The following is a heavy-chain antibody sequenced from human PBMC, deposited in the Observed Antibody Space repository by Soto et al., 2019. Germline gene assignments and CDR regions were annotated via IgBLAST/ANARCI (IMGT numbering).Heavy chain of an antibody. D-gene: IGHD1-1*01. J-gene: IGHJ4*02. CDR2: IIPIFGVT. CDR3: VRDWESTTQTWGFGDS. Sequence: SVKVSCKASGGTFSSYTITWVRQAPGQGLEWLGRIIPIFGVTNYAQKFQDRVTITADRSTTTAYMELSRLRSEDTAVYYCVRDWESTTQTWGFGDSWGQGTLVNVSS. V-gene: IGHV1-69*04. CDR1: GGTFSSYT.